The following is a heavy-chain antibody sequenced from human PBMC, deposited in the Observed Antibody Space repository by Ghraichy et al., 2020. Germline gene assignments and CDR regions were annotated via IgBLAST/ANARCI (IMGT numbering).Heavy chain of an antibody. V-gene: IGHV4-59*12. J-gene: IGHJ4*02. CDR1: GGSISGSY. CDR3: TRGGGWLTDN. D-gene: IGHD6-19*01. CDR2: THYSGST. Sequence: SETLSLTCFVSGGSISGSYCGWFRQPPGKGLEWIGFTHYSGSTEYNPSFTSRVTISVDTTKNHFSLRLSSVTAADTAIYYCTRGGGWLTDNWGQGTLVTVSS.